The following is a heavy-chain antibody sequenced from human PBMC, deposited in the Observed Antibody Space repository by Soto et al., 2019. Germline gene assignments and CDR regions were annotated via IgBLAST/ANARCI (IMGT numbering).Heavy chain of an antibody. CDR2: ISGYNGNT. CDR1: GYTFISYG. CDR3: ASDLGAQIVDY. D-gene: IGHD1-26*01. V-gene: IGHV1-18*01. J-gene: IGHJ4*02. Sequence: QVQLVQSGAEVKKPGASVKVSCKASGYTFISYGIGWVRQAPGQGLEWMGWISGYNGNTKYAQKLQGRVTMNTDTSTSTAYMELRSLRSDDTAVYYSASDLGAQIVDYWGQGTLVTVSS.